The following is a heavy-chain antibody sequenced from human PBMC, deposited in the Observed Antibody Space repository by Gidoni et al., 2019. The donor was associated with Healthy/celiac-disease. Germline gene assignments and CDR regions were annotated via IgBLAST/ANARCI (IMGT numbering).Heavy chain of an antibody. CDR2: RTPDGSEK. CDR3: ARDATEGWFDY. V-gene: IGHV3-7*03. Sequence: EVQLVESGGGWVQLGGSVRVSCEASGFHFSSYWMSWVRQAQGKGLEWVANRTPDGSEKYYVDSVKGRFTISRDNAKNALYLQMNSLRAEDTAVYYCARDATEGWFDYWGHGTLVTVSS. CDR1: GFHFSSYW. J-gene: IGHJ4*01. D-gene: IGHD2-15*01.